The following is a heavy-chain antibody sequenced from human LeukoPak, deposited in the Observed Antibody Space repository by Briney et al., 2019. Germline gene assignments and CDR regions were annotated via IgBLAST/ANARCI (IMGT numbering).Heavy chain of an antibody. CDR3: ARAPPSTSGTYWRYFDY. J-gene: IGHJ4*02. V-gene: IGHV4-59*01. CDR1: GGSINSYY. D-gene: IGHD3-10*01. CDR2: IYYSGNT. Sequence: TSETLSLTCTVSGGSINSYYWTWIRQPPGKGLEWIGYIYYSGNTNYNPSLKSRVTISVDSSKNQFSLRLTSVTAADTAFYYCARAPPSTSGTYWRYFDYWGRGTLVTVSS.